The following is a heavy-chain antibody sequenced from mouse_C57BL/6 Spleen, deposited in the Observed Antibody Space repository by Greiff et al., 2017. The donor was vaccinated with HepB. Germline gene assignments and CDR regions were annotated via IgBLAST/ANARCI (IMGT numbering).Heavy chain of an antibody. V-gene: IGHV7-3*01. Sequence: EVKLMESGGGLVQPGGSLSLSCAASGFTFTDYYMSWVRQPPGKALEWLGFIRNKANGYTTEYSASVKGRFTISRDNSQSILYLQMNALRAEDSATYYCARYNSYDYAMDYWGQGTSVTVSS. J-gene: IGHJ4*01. CDR2: IRNKANGYTT. CDR3: ARYNSYDYAMDY. CDR1: GFTFTDYY. D-gene: IGHD3-3*01.